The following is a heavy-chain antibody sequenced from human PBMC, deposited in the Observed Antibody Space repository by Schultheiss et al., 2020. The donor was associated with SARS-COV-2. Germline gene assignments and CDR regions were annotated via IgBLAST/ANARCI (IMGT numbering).Heavy chain of an antibody. Sequence: SGPTLVKPTQTLTLTCTFSGFSLSTSGVGVGWIRQPPGKALEWLALIYWNDDKRYSTSLKTRLTISKDTSKNQVVLTMTNIDPVDTATYYCAREYCSGGSCYSGDYWGQGTLVTVSS. CDR1: GFSLSTSGVG. CDR2: IYWNDDK. D-gene: IGHD2-15*01. V-gene: IGHV2-5*01. J-gene: IGHJ4*02. CDR3: AREYCSGGSCYSGDY.